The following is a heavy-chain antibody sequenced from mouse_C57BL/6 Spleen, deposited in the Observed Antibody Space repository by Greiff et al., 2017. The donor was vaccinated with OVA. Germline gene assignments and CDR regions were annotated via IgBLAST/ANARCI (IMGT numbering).Heavy chain of an antibody. J-gene: IGHJ3*01. D-gene: IGHD1-3*01. CDR3: ARSSGRGRFAY. V-gene: IGHV1-53*01. Sequence: QVQLQPPGTELVKPGASVTLSCKASGYTFTRYWMPWVKQRPGQGLAWIGNITPSNGGTTYNEKFKSKATLTVDKYYSTAYMQLSSLTSEDSAVYDWARSSGRGRFAYWGQGTLVTVSA. CDR1: GYTFTRYW. CDR2: ITPSNGGT.